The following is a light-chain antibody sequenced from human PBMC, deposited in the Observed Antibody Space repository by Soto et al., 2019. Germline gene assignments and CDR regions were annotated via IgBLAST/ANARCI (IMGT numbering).Light chain of an antibody. V-gene: IGKV3-15*01. CDR3: QQYNNWPV. CDR1: QTIGNK. Sequence: EIVLAQSASTLSGSPGERVTPSCRATQTIGNKLAWYLQRPGQAPRLLMYGASTRATDIPARFSGSASGTESTLTISSLQSEDFAVYYCQQYNNWPVFGQGTKVDIK. CDR2: GAS. J-gene: IGKJ1*01.